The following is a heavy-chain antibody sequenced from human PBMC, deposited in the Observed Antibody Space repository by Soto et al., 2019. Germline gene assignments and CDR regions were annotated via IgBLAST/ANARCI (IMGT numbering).Heavy chain of an antibody. CDR3: SRDLVGCSGSSTCSGGHYSFDV. V-gene: IGHV3-48*01. CDR2: ISSSSSTI. Sequence: GESLKISCAASGFTFSSYSINWVRQAPGKGLEWVSYISSSSSTIYYADSVKGRFTISRDNAKNSLYLQMNSLRAEDTAVYYCSRDLVGCSGSSTCSGGHYSFDVWGKGTMVTVYS. CDR1: GFTFSSYS. J-gene: IGHJ6*03. D-gene: IGHD2-15*01.